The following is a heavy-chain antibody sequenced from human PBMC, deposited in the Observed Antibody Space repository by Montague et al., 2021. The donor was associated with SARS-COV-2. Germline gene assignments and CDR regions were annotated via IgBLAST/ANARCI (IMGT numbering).Heavy chain of an antibody. CDR1: GDSVSGNSAA. V-gene: IGHV6-1*01. CDR3: ARDAHIGSTWPFSGYGMDV. Sequence: CAISGDSVSGNSAAGTWRRQSPLKASDGKGSATYRSKWNYDYAVSVRSRILIIPNTSENQFSLQLSSVTPEDTAVYYCARDAHIGSTWPFSGYGMDVWGQGTTVTVSS. CDR2: ATYRSKWNY. J-gene: IGHJ6*02. D-gene: IGHD6-13*01.